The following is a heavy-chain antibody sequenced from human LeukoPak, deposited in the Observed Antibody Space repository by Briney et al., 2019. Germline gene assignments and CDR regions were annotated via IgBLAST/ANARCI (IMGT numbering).Heavy chain of an antibody. J-gene: IGHJ5*02. CDR1: GFTFSDYY. CDR3: ARTVGYCSGGSCYGNWFDP. CDR2: ISSSGSTI. V-gene: IGHV3-11*04. Sequence: PGGSLRLSCAASGFTFSDYYMSRIRQAPGKGLEWVSYISSSGSTIYYADSVKGRFTISRDNAKNSLYLQMNSLRAEDTAVYYCARTVGYCSGGSCYGNWFDPWGQGTLVTVSS. D-gene: IGHD2-15*01.